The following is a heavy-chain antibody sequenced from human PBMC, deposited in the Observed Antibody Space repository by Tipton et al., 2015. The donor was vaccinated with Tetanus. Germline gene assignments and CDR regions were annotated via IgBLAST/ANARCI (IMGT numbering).Heavy chain of an antibody. V-gene: IGHV3-30-3*01. Sequence: SLRLSCAASGFTFSNYAMHWVRQAPGKGLEWVAIISYDGTNKYNADSVKGRFTISRDNSKNTLYLQMNSLRAEDTAVYYCARGSRYFDLWGRGPLVTVSS. CDR3: ARGSRYFDL. CDR1: GFTFSNYA. CDR2: ISYDGTNK. D-gene: IGHD6-13*01. J-gene: IGHJ2*01.